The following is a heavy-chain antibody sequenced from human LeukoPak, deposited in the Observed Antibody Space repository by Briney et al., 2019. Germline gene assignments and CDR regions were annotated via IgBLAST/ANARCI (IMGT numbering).Heavy chain of an antibody. Sequence: SLRLSCAASGFTFSSYGMHWVRQAPGKGLGWVAVIWYDGSNKYYADSVKGRFTISRDNSKNTLYLQMNSLRAEDTAVYYCARDGNVLWFRGLSYWFDPWGQGTLVTVSS. J-gene: IGHJ5*02. D-gene: IGHD3-10*01. CDR1: GFTFSSYG. V-gene: IGHV3-33*01. CDR3: ARDGNVLWFRGLSYWFDP. CDR2: IWYDGSNK.